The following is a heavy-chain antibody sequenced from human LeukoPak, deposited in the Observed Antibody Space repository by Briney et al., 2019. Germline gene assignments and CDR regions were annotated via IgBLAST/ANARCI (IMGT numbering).Heavy chain of an antibody. Sequence: GGSLRLSCAASGFTFSSYAMSWVRQAPGKGLEWVSDISDSGGNTYYADSVKGRFTISRDNSKNTLYLQMNSLRAEDTALYYCAKDRGSSWYDYVDYWCQGTLVTVSS. D-gene: IGHD6-13*01. J-gene: IGHJ4*02. CDR2: ISDSGGNT. CDR1: GFTFSSYA. CDR3: AKDRGSSWYDYVDY. V-gene: IGHV3-23*01.